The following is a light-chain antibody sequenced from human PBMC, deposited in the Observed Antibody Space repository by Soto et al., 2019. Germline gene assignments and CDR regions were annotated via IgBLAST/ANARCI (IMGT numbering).Light chain of an antibody. CDR2: GAS. V-gene: IGKV3-20*01. CDR3: QQYGYLIT. J-gene: IGKJ5*01. CDR1: QSVSSTY. Sequence: EIVLTQSPGTLSLSPGDTATLSCRASQSVSSTYLAWYQQKPGQAPRLLIYGASSRATGIPDRLSGSGSGTDFTLTISGLEPEDFAVYYCQQYGYLITFGQGTRLEIK.